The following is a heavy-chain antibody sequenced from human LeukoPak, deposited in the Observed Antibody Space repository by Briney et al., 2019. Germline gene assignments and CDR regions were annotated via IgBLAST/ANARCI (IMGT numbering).Heavy chain of an antibody. Sequence: SQTLSLTCTVSGGSISSGDYYWSWIRQPPGKGLEWIGYIHYSGCTYYNPSLKSRVTISVDTSKNQFSLKLSSVTAADTAVYYCARDRGGSTPTHIVRGRSVVVPAAEGNYYGMDVWGQGTTVTVSS. V-gene: IGHV4-30-4*01. CDR1: GGSISSGDYY. CDR2: IHYSGCT. J-gene: IGHJ6*02. CDR3: ARDRGGSTPTHIVRGRSVVVPAAEGNYYGMDV. D-gene: IGHD2-2*01.